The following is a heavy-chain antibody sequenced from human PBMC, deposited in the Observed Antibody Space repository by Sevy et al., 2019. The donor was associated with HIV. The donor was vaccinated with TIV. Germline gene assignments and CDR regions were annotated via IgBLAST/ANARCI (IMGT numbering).Heavy chain of an antibody. Sequence: GGSLRLSCAASGFTFSTYAMHWLRQAPGKGLEWVAVISHDERTKYYADSVKGRFTISGDNSKNTLYLQMDSLRPEDTTIYYCARDPGNSGNYWGQGTLVTVSS. CDR3: ARDPGNSGNY. CDR2: ISHDERTK. J-gene: IGHJ4*02. D-gene: IGHD1-1*01. CDR1: GFTFSTYA. V-gene: IGHV3-30*04.